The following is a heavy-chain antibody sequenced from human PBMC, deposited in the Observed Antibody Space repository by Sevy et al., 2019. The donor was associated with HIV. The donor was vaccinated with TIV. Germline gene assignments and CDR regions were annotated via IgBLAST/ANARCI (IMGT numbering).Heavy chain of an antibody. V-gene: IGHV3-30*03. CDR1: GLNLRRNG. Sequence: GGSLRLSCAVSGLNLRRNGMHWVRQAPGKGLEWVAVISDDGSKKYYADSVKGRFTISRDNSKNTLYLQINSLRVEGTAVYYCVTDMVTTNYWGQGTLVTVSS. CDR3: VTDMVTTNY. D-gene: IGHD5-12*01. CDR2: ISDDGSKK. J-gene: IGHJ4*02.